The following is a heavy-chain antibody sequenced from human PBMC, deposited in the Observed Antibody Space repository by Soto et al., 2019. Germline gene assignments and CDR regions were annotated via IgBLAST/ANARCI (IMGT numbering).Heavy chain of an antibody. J-gene: IGHJ5*02. CDR3: ARCGGSCSGASCYFKFDP. CDR1: GGSIRTTTHY. D-gene: IGHD2-2*01. CDR2: VYYSGST. Sequence: QLQLQQSGPGLVKPSETLSLNCSVSGGSIRTTTHYWGWLRQPPGKGLQWIGTVYYSGSTYYNPSRPSRVTISVDTSHTHFSLKLSSVTAADTAVYYCARCGGSCSGASCYFKFDPWRQGTRVTVSS. V-gene: IGHV4-39*02.